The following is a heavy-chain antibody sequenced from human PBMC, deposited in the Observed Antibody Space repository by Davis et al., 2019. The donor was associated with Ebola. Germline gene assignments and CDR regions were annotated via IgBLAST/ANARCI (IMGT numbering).Heavy chain of an antibody. CDR3: ARAKSRYCSGGSCFLRSGWFDP. V-gene: IGHV1-18*01. J-gene: IGHJ5*02. CDR2: ISAYNGNT. CDR1: GYTFTSYG. Sequence: AASVKVSCKASGYTFTSYGISWVRQAPGQGLEWMGWISAYNGNTNYAQKLQGRVTMTTDTSTSTAYMELRSLRSEDTAVYYCARAKSRYCSGGSCFLRSGWFDPWGQGTLVTVSS. D-gene: IGHD2-15*01.